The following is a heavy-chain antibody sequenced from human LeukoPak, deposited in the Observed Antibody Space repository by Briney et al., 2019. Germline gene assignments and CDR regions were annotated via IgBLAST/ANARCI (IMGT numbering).Heavy chain of an antibody. CDR3: ARTDIVVVVAATPSDYYGMDV. CDR1: GGTFSSYA. D-gene: IGHD2-15*01. CDR2: INPNSGGT. J-gene: IGHJ6*02. V-gene: IGHV1-2*06. Sequence: ASVKVSCKASGGTFSSYAISWVRQAPGQGLEWMGRINPNSGGTNYAQKFQGRVTMTRDTSISTAYMELSRLRSDDTAVYYCARTDIVVVVAATPSDYYGMDVWGQGTTVTVSS.